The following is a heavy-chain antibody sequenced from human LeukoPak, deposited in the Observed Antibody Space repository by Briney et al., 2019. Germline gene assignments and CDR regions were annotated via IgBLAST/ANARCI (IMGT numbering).Heavy chain of an antibody. J-gene: IGHJ4*02. D-gene: IGHD3-22*01. CDR3: ARWEGDSSGPIDY. CDR2: MNPNSGNT. Sequence: ASVKVSSKTSGYTFSTYDINWVRQASGQGLEWMGWMNPNSGNTGYAQKFRGRVTMTRNTSISTAYMELSSLRSEDTAVYYCARWEGDSSGPIDYWGQGTLVTVSS. V-gene: IGHV1-8*02. CDR1: GYTFSTYD.